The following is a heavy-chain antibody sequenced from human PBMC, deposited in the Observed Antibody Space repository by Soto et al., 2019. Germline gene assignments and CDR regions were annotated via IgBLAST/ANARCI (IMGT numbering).Heavy chain of an antibody. CDR2: ISAYNGNT. CDR3: ARDPSGEIYSGYDYSSYYHYMYI. CDR1: GYTFTSYG. D-gene: IGHD5-12*01. J-gene: IGHJ6*03. Sequence: QVPLVQSGDEVKKPGASVKVSCKASGYTFTSYGISCVRQAPGQGLERMGWISAYNGNTNYAQKLQGRGTMTTDTSTTTAYMDLRSLRSDDTAVYSCARDPSGEIYSGYDYSSYYHYMYICGEGTTVTVSS. V-gene: IGHV1-18*01.